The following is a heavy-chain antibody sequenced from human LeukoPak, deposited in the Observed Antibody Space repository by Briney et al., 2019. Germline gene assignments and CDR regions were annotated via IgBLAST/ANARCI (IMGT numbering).Heavy chain of an antibody. V-gene: IGHV3-30*18. CDR3: AKGIEMATISLFDY. Sequence: GGSLRLSCAASGFTLSSYGMHWVRQAPGKGLEWVAVISYDGSNKYYADSVKGRFTISRDNSKNTLYLQMNSLRAEDTAVYYCAKGIEMATISLFDYWGQGTLVTVSS. D-gene: IGHD5-24*01. J-gene: IGHJ4*02. CDR1: GFTLSSYG. CDR2: ISYDGSNK.